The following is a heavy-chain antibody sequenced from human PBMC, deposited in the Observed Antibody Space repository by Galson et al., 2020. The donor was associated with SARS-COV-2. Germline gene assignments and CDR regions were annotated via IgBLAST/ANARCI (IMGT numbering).Heavy chain of an antibody. CDR2: SSSSSSYI. CDR3: AREPAAIRSWCDP. Sequence: GGSLRLSCAASGFTFSSYSMNWVRQAPGKGLEWVSSSSSSSSYIYYADSVKGRFTISRDNAKNSLYLQMNSLRAEDTAVYYCAREPAAIRSWCDPWGQGTLGTVSS. V-gene: IGHV3-21*01. D-gene: IGHD2-2*02. CDR1: GFTFSSYS. J-gene: IGHJ5*02.